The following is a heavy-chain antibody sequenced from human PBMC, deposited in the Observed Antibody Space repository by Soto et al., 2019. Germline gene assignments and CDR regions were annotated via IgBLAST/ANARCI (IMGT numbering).Heavy chain of an antibody. CDR2: MHYSGST. D-gene: IGHD3-22*01. Sequence: TSETLSLTCAVSGDSFRSSDYYWGWIRRPPNKGLEWIGSMHYSGSTFYNPSLKSRVTISVDTSKNQFSLKVNSVTAADTAVYYCARAPRLYYFDYWGQGTLVTVSS. CDR3: ARAPRLYYFDY. CDR1: GDSFRSSDYY. V-gene: IGHV4-39*07. J-gene: IGHJ4*02.